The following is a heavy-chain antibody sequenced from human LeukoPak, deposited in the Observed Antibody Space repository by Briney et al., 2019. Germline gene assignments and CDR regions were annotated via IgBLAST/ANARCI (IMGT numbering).Heavy chain of an antibody. CDR3: TTAHYSGYDFDY. D-gene: IGHD5-12*01. CDR1: GFTFSNAW. CDR2: IKSKTDGGTT. Sequence: GGSLRLSCAAPGFTFSNAWMSWVRQAPGKGLEWVGRIKSKTDGGTTDYAAPVKGRFTISRDDSKNTLYLQMNSLKTEDTAVYYCTTAHYSGYDFDYWGQGTLVTVSS. V-gene: IGHV3-15*01. J-gene: IGHJ4*02.